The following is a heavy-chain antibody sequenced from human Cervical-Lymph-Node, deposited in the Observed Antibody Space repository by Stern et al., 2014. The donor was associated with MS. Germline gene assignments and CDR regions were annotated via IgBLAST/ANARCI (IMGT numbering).Heavy chain of an antibody. V-gene: IGHV1-2*02. CDR3: ARDLADYRYYFDS. J-gene: IGHJ4*02. CDR2: INPATGAT. Sequence: VQLVESGTDVKKPGASAKVSCEASGYTFTDYYIHWVRQAPGQGLEWVGWINPATGATTYAQNFQGRVTMTRDTSIPTAYMILSRLSSDDTAVYYCARDLADYRYYFDSWGPGTLVTVSS. CDR1: GYTFTDYY. D-gene: IGHD4-11*01.